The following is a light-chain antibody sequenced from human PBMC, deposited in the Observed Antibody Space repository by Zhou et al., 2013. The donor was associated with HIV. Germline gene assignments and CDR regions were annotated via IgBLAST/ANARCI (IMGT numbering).Light chain of an antibody. V-gene: IGKV1-12*02. CDR2: SAS. CDR1: QGISNW. J-gene: IGKJ4*01. Sequence: DIQMTQSPSSVSASVGDTVTITCRASQGISNWLAWYQQKPGKAPELLIYSASSLQNGVPSRFSGSGSGTDFSLTISNLQTEDFATYFCQQVNNFPFTFGGGTTVDIK. CDR3: QQVNNFPFT.